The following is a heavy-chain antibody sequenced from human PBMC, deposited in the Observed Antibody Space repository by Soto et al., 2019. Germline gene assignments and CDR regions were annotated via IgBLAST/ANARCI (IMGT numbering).Heavy chain of an antibody. CDR2: INHSGNT. Sequence: PSETLSLTCAVYGGSFSDHYWSWIRQPPGKGLEWIGGINHSGNTNQNPSLKTRVTLLVDTSKNQFSLRLRSLTAADTAVYYCARGIAMIGAVQRDAPGKECFDSSGEGTLVAVPS. J-gene: IGHJ5*01. CDR1: GGSFSDHY. V-gene: IGHV4-34*01. D-gene: IGHD3-22*01. CDR3: ARGIAMIGAVQRDAPGKECFDS.